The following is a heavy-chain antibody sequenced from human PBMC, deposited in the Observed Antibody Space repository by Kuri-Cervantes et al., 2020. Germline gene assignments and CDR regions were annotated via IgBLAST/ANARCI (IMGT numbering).Heavy chain of an antibody. Sequence: SGPTLVKPTETLTLTCTLSGLSLSTSGVGLGWIRQPPGKALEWLALIYWDDDQRYSPFLKSRLAITKDTSKNQMVLTMSNMDPADTGTYYCAHRRSIELAFDYWGQGTLVTVSS. CDR3: AHRRSIELAFDY. V-gene: IGHV2-5*02. D-gene: IGHD6-6*01. J-gene: IGHJ4*02. CDR2: IYWDDDQ. CDR1: GLSLSTSGVG.